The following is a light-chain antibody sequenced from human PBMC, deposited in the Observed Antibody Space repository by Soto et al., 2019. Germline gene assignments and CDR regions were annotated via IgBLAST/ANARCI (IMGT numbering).Light chain of an antibody. CDR1: TSNIGSNN. J-gene: IGLJ3*02. CDR3: AAWDDSLRGVM. V-gene: IGLV1-47*02. CDR2: SND. Sequence: QSALAQPPSVSGTPGQRLTISWSGGTSNIGSNNVSWYQQLPGAAPKLLIYSNDQRPSGVPERFSGSRSGTSASLAISDRRSEDEGDYFCAAWDDSLRGVMFGGGTKLTVL.